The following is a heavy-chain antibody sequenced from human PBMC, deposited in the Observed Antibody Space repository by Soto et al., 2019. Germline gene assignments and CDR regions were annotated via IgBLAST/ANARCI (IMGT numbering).Heavy chain of an antibody. Sequence: GGSLSLSCAASGFTFSSYAMSWVRQAPGKGLEWVSAISGSGGSTYYADSVKGRFTISRDNSKNTLYLQMNSLRAEDTAVYYCAKDLSDYYYYGMDVWGQGTTVTVSS. CDR2: ISGSGGST. CDR3: AKDLSDYYYYGMDV. J-gene: IGHJ6*02. CDR1: GFTFSSYA. V-gene: IGHV3-23*01.